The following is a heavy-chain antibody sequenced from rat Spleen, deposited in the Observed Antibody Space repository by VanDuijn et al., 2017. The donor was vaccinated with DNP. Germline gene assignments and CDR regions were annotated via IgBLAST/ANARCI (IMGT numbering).Heavy chain of an antibody. V-gene: IGHV4-2*01. CDR1: GFNFYDYW. J-gene: IGHJ2*01. CDR3: GRGPNYGTYADFFDY. D-gene: IGHD1-3*01. Sequence: EVKLVESGGGLVQPGGSLKLSCAASGFNFYDYWVGWVRQAPGKGLEWIGNINKDSSTINYTPSLKDKFTVYRDNAQNTLYLQMSRLGSEDTAIYYCGRGPNYGTYADFFDYWGQGVMVTVSS. CDR2: INKDSSTI.